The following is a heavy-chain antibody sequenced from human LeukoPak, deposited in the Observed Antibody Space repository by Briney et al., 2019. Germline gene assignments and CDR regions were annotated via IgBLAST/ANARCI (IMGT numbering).Heavy chain of an antibody. CDR3: ARDPGPSSSSAGWFDP. D-gene: IGHD6-6*01. Sequence: PGGSLRLSCAASGFTFSSYSMNWVRQAPGKGLEWASSISSSSSYIYYADSVKGRFTISRDNSKNTLYLQMNSLRAEDTAVYYCARDPGPSSSSAGWFDPWGQGTLVTVSS. V-gene: IGHV3-21*01. J-gene: IGHJ5*02. CDR2: ISSSSSYI. CDR1: GFTFSSYS.